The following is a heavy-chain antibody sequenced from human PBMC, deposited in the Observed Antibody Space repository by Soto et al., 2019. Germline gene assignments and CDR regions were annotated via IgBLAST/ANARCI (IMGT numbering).Heavy chain of an antibody. J-gene: IGHJ4*02. CDR3: AAGYYFGDY. Sequence: QVQLVESGGGVVQPGASLRLSCVTSGFSFSSYGMHWVRQAPGKGLEWVATISHDGRDKFYGDSVKGRFTISRDNSKNTLFLQMNILRAEDTSLYYCAAGYYFGDYWGQGTLVTVSP. CDR1: GFSFSSYG. D-gene: IGHD3-9*01. V-gene: IGHV3-30*03. CDR2: ISHDGRDK.